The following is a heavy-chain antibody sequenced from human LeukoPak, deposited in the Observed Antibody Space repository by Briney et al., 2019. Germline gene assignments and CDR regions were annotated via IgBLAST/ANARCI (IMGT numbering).Heavy chain of an antibody. CDR1: GGSISGYY. Sequence: PSETLSLTCTVSGGSISGYYWGWIRQPPGKGLEWIGYIHYRGTTNYNPSLKSRVTMSVDTSNNQFSLKLTSVTAADTALYYCARAPSDFRSHYYDYWGQGTVVTVSS. CDR2: IHYRGTT. CDR3: ARAPSDFRSHYYDY. J-gene: IGHJ4*02. D-gene: IGHD3-3*01. V-gene: IGHV4-59*01.